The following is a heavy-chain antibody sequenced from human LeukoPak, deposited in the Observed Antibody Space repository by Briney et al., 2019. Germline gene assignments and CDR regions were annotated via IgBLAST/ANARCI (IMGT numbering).Heavy chain of an antibody. CDR1: GVSVTSSNYY. Sequence: SETLSLTCTVSGVSVTSSNYYWSWIRQTPGRGLEWIATIYFTGSTFFNSSLKSRLTISIDTSKNQFSLRLTSVTVADTAVFYCAGVSVAGTFYFDPWGQGTLVTVSS. J-gene: IGHJ5*01. D-gene: IGHD6-19*01. CDR3: AGVSVAGTFYFDP. CDR2: IYFTGST. V-gene: IGHV4-39*07.